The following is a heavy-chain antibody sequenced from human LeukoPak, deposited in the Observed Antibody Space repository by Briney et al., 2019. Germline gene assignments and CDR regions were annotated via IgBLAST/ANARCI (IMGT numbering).Heavy chain of an antibody. Sequence: GGSLRLSCAASGFTFRSYALSWVRQAPGKGLEWVSTISGTGGSTNYADSVKGRFTISRDNSKDTLYLQMNSLRAEDAAVYYCAKGSGSYLCNSWFDPWGQGTLVTVSS. CDR2: ISGTGGST. CDR3: AKGSGSYLCNSWFDP. D-gene: IGHD1-26*01. V-gene: IGHV3-23*01. CDR1: GFTFRSYA. J-gene: IGHJ5*02.